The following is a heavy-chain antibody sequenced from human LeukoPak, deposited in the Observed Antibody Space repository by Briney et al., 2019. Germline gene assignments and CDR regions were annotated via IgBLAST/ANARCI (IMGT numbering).Heavy chain of an antibody. V-gene: IGHV3-30*02. D-gene: IGHD3-16*01. Sequence: GGSLRLSCAASGFTFSSYSMNWVRQAPGKGLEWVAFIRYDGSNKYYADSVKGRFTISRDNSKNTLYLQMNSQRAEDTAVYYCANRASGAFDIWGQGIMVTVSS. J-gene: IGHJ3*02. CDR3: ANRASGAFDI. CDR1: GFTFSSYS. CDR2: IRYDGSNK.